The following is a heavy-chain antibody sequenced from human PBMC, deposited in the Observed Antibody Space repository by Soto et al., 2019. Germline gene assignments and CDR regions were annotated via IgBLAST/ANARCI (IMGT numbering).Heavy chain of an antibody. D-gene: IGHD6-6*01. CDR1: GFTFSDYY. CDR3: ARDVGLLYSSSSGENDY. CDR2: ISSSGSTI. V-gene: IGHV3-11*01. Sequence: GGSLRLSCAASGFTFSDYYMSWIRQAPGKGLEWVSYISSSGSTIYYADSVKGRFTISRDNAKNSLYLQMNSLRAEDTAVYYCARDVGLLYSSSSGENDYWGQGPLVTVSS. J-gene: IGHJ4*02.